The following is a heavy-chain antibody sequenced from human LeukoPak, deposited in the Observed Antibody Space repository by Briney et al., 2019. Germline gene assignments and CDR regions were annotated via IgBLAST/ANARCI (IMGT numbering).Heavy chain of an antibody. CDR3: ARDLGEWGRVDD. CDR1: GFTFSTYA. Sequence: WGSLRLSCAASGFTFSTYAMHWVRQAPGKGLDWVAFIFFDGSNKYYADSVKGRFTISRDDSKNTLYLQMDSLRPEDTAVYYCARDLGEWGRVDDWGQGTLVTVSS. V-gene: IGHV3-30-3*01. CDR2: IFFDGSNK. D-gene: IGHD3-16*01. J-gene: IGHJ4*02.